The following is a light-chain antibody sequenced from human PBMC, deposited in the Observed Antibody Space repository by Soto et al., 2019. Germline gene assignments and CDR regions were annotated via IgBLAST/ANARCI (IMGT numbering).Light chain of an antibody. CDR3: SSYAGSNNVV. V-gene: IGLV2-8*01. CDR1: SSDIGGYNY. Sequence: QSALTQHPSASGSPGQSVTISCTGTSSDIGGYNYVSWYQQHPGKAPKLMIYDVSKRPSGVPDRFSGSKSGNTASLTVSGLQAEDEADYYCSSYAGSNNVVFGGGTKLTVL. CDR2: DVS. J-gene: IGLJ2*01.